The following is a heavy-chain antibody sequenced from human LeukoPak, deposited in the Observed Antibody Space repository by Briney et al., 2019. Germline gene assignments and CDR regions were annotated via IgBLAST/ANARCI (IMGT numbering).Heavy chain of an antibody. D-gene: IGHD6-19*01. CDR2: IGTAGDT. Sequence: GGSLRLSCAASGFTFSSYDMHWVRQATGKGLEWVSAIGTAGDTYYPGSVKGRFTISRENAENSLYLQMNSLRAGDTAVYYCARTYSSGWYRGYYYGMDVWGQGTTVTVSS. J-gene: IGHJ6*02. V-gene: IGHV3-13*01. CDR3: ARTYSSGWYRGYYYGMDV. CDR1: GFTFSSYD.